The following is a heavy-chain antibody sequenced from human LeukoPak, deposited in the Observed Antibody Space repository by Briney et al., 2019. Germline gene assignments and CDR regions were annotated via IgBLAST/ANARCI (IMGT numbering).Heavy chain of an antibody. Sequence: APVKVSCKASGGTFSSYAISWVRQAPGQGLEWMGGIIPIFGTANYAQKFQGRVTITADKSTSTAYMELSSLRSEDTAVYYCAREGVGATNRHYYMDVWGKGTTVTVSS. V-gene: IGHV1-69*06. CDR2: IIPIFGTA. J-gene: IGHJ6*03. CDR1: GGTFSSYA. CDR3: AREGVGATNRHYYMDV. D-gene: IGHD1-26*01.